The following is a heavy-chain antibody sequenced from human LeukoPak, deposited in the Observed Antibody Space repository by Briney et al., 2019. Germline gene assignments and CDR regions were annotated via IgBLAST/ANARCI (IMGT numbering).Heavy chain of an antibody. CDR1: GYTFTGYY. CDR3: ASQRGHSYGLVDY. D-gene: IGHD5-18*01. J-gene: IGHJ4*02. Sequence: ASVKVSCKASGYTFTGYYMHWVRQAPGQGLEWMGWINPNSGGTNYSQKFQGRVTMTRDTSISTAYMELSRLRSDDTAVYYCASQRGHSYGLVDYWGQGTLVTVSS. V-gene: IGHV1-2*02. CDR2: INPNSGGT.